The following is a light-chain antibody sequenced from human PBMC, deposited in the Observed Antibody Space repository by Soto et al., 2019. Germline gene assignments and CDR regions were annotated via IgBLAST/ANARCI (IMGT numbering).Light chain of an antibody. CDR1: SSDVGGYNY. J-gene: IGLJ1*01. CDR3: SSYTSSRTRV. V-gene: IGLV2-14*03. Sequence: QYALTQPASVSGSPGQSIAISCTGSSSDVGGYNYVSWYQQHPGKAHKLIIYDVYNRPSGDSDRFAGSKSGKTASLTISWLHAEDESAYYCSSYTSSRTRVLGTGNKVTVL. CDR2: DVY.